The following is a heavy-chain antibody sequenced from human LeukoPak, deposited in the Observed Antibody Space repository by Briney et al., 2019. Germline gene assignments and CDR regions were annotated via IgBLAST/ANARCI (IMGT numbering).Heavy chain of an antibody. CDR3: AKAAQPNRGYCSSTSCKYYYMDV. CDR2: IRGSGGST. J-gene: IGHJ6*03. Sequence: PGGSLRLSCAASGFTFSTYALRWVRQAPGKGLDWVSAIRGSGGSTFYADSVRGRFTISRDNSKNTLYLQMNSLRAEDTAVYYCAKAAQPNRGYCSSTSCKYYYMDVWGKGTTVTVSS. CDR1: GFTFSTYA. V-gene: IGHV3-23*01. D-gene: IGHD2-2*01.